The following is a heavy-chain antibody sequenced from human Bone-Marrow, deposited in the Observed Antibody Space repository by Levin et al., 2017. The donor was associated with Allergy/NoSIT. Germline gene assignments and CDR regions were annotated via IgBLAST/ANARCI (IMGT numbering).Heavy chain of an antibody. D-gene: IGHD5-24*01. CDR2: MNPNSGNT. V-gene: IGHV1-8*01. Sequence: ASVKVSCKASGYTFTSYDINWVRQATGQGLEWMGWMNPNSGNTGYAQKFQGRVTMTRNTSISTAYMELSSLRSEDTAVYYCAREMATWFGYSQYGMDVWGQGTTVTVSS. CDR3: AREMATWFGYSQYGMDV. J-gene: IGHJ6*02. CDR1: GYTFTSYD.